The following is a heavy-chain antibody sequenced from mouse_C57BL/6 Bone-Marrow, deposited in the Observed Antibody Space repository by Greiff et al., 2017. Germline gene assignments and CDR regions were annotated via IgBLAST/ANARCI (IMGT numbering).Heavy chain of an antibody. D-gene: IGHD2-4*01. J-gene: IGHJ1*03. CDR1: GYSFTGYF. Sequence: EVQLQQSGPELVKPGDSVKISCKASGYSFTGYFMNWVMQSPGQSLEWIGRINPYNGDTFYNQKFKGKATLTVDKSSSTAHMELRSLTSEDSAVYYCAMMSTMITPYWYFDVWGIGTTVTVS. V-gene: IGHV1-20*01. CDR2: INPYNGDT. CDR3: AMMSTMITPYWYFDV.